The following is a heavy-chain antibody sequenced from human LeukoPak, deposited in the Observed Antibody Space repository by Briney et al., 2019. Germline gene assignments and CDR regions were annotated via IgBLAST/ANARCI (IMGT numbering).Heavy chain of an antibody. CDR1: GFTFSSFE. D-gene: IGHD5-24*01. J-gene: IGHJ4*02. V-gene: IGHV3-21*01. CDR2: ISSSSSYI. Sequence: GGSLRLSCAASGFTFSSFEMNWVRQAPGKGLEWVSSISSSSSYIYYADSVRGRFTISRDNAKNSLYLQMNSLRAEDTAVYYCARDGFRDGYNGYWGQGTLVTVSS. CDR3: ARDGFRDGYNGY.